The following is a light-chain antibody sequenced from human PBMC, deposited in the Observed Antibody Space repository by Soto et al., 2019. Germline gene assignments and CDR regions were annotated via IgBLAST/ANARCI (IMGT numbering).Light chain of an antibody. J-gene: IGLJ3*02. Sequence: QSALTQPRSVSGSPGQSVTISCTGTSSDVGAYHYVSWHQQHPGKAPKLLIYDISVRLPGVPDRFSGSKSGNTASLTISGLQVEDEADYYCCSYAGADTAVFGGGTKVTVL. CDR1: SSDVGAYHY. CDR2: DIS. V-gene: IGLV2-11*01. CDR3: CSYAGADTAV.